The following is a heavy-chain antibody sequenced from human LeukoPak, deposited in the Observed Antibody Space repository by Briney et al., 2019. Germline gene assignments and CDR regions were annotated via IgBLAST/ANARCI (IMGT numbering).Heavy chain of an antibody. CDR1: GGSFSGYY. V-gene: IGHV4-34*01. J-gene: IGHJ4*02. Sequence: PSETLSRTCAVYGGSFSGYYWSWIRQPPGKGLEWIGEINHSGSTNYNPSLKSRVTISVDTSKNQFSLKLSSVTAADTAVYYCARAPVVVTATVFDYWGQGTLVTVSS. CDR2: INHSGST. CDR3: ARAPVVVTATVFDY. D-gene: IGHD2-21*02.